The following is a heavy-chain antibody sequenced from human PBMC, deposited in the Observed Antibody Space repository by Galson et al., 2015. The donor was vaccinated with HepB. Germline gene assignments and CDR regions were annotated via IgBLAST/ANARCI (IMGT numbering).Heavy chain of an antibody. J-gene: IGHJ6*02. D-gene: IGHD6-19*01. Sequence: QSGAEVKKPGASVKVSCKASGFTFTSSAVQWVRQARGQRLEWIGWIVVGSGNTNYAQKFQERVTITRDMSTSTAYMELSSLRSEDTAVYYCAAETYSSGWYYYYYGMNVWGQGTTVTVSS. V-gene: IGHV1-58*01. CDR1: GFTFTSSA. CDR3: AAETYSSGWYYYYYGMNV. CDR2: IVVGSGNT.